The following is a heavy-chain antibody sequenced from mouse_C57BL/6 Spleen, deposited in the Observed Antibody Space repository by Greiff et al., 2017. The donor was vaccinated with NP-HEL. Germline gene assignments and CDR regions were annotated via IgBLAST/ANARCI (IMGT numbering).Heavy chain of an antibody. CDR1: GYSFTGYY. Sequence: EVQLQQSGPELVKPGASVKISCKASGYSFTGYYMNWVKQSPEKSLEWIGEINPSTGGTTYNQKFKAKATLTVDKSSSTAYMQLKSLTSEDSAVYYCARTAQATDYAMDYWGQGTSVTVSS. CDR2: INPSTGGT. D-gene: IGHD3-2*02. J-gene: IGHJ4*01. V-gene: IGHV1-42*01. CDR3: ARTAQATDYAMDY.